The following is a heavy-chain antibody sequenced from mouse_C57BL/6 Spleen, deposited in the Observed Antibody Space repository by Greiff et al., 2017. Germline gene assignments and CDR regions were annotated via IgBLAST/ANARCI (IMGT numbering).Heavy chain of an antibody. V-gene: IGHV1-72*01. D-gene: IGHD2-1*01. CDR3: ARSGLCYGNGDWCAY. J-gene: IGHJ3*01. CDR2: FDPNSGGT. Sequence: QVHVKQPGAELVKPGASVKLSCKASGYTFTSYWMHWVKQRPGRGLEWIGRFDPNSGGTKYNEKFKSKATLTVEKPSRTAYMQLSSLTSEDAAVYYCARSGLCYGNGDWCAYWGQGTLVTVSA. CDR1: GYTFTSYW.